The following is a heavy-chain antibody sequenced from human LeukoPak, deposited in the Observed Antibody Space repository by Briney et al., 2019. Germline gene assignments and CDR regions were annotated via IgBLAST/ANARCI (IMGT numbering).Heavy chain of an antibody. D-gene: IGHD2-15*01. Sequence: SETLSLTCTVSGGSISSYYWSWIRQPPGKGLEWMGYIYYSGTNNYNPSLKSRVTISVDTSKNQFSLTLSSVTAADTAVYYCARRRGGYCSGGSCYGGWFDPWGQGTLVTVSS. CDR2: IYYSGTN. J-gene: IGHJ5*02. CDR3: ARRRGGYCSGGSCYGGWFDP. CDR1: GGSISSYY. V-gene: IGHV4-59*08.